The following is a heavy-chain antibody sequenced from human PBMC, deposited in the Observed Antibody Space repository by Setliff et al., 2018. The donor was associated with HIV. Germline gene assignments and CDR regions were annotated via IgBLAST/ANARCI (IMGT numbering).Heavy chain of an antibody. J-gene: IGHJ6*03. Sequence: PGGSLRLSCVASGFTFNSYWMYWVRQAPGKGLVCVSRVNNDGTDTIYADSVKGRFTISRDNAKNTLYLQMNGLRAEDTAVYYCVRGTSKVKAYYYYMDVWGEGTTVTVSS. CDR1: GFTFNSYW. CDR2: VNNDGTDT. CDR3: VRGTSKVKAYYYYMDV. V-gene: IGHV3-74*01. D-gene: IGHD2-2*01.